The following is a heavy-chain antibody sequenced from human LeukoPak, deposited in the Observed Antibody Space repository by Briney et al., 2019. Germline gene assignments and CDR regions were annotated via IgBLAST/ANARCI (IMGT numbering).Heavy chain of an antibody. Sequence: SVKVSCKASGGTFSSYAISWVRQAPGQGLEWMGRIIPIFGTANYAQKFQGRDTITTDESTSTAYMELSSLRSEDTAVYYCARAYSSGSSNWFDPWGQGTLVTVSS. D-gene: IGHD6-19*01. CDR3: ARAYSSGSSNWFDP. CDR1: GGTFSSYA. J-gene: IGHJ5*02. V-gene: IGHV1-69*05. CDR2: IIPIFGTA.